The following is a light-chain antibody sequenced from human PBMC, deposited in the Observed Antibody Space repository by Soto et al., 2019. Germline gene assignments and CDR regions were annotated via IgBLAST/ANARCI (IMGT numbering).Light chain of an antibody. J-gene: IGKJ1*01. CDR1: QSISTS. Sequence: DIQMTQSPSTLSASVGDSVTITCRANQSISTSLAWYQQKPGKAPNLLIQKASSLESGVPSRFSGSVSGTEFTLTISSLQPDDFATYYCQQYTRFSGTFGQGTKVEIK. CDR2: KAS. V-gene: IGKV1-5*03. CDR3: QQYTRFSGT.